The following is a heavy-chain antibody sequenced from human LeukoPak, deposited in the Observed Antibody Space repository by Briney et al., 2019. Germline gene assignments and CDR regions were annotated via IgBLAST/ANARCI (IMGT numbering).Heavy chain of an antibody. Sequence: SETLSLTCTVSGGSISSYYWSWIRQPPGKGLEWIGYMYYSGTINYNPSLKSRVTISVDTSKNQFSLKLSSVTAADTAVYHCAREAIVGSYFDYWGQGTLVTVSS. CDR3: AREAIVGSYFDY. CDR1: GGSISSYY. D-gene: IGHD1-26*01. V-gene: IGHV4-59*01. CDR2: MYYSGTI. J-gene: IGHJ4*02.